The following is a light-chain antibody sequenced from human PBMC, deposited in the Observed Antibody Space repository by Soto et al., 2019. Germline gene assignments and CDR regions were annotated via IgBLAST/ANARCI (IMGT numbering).Light chain of an antibody. J-gene: IGKJ1*01. Sequence: EIVLTQSPGTLSLSPGERATLSCRASQSVSSSYLVWYQQKPGQAPRLLIYGASSRATGIPDRFSGSGSGTDCTLTISRLEPEDFAVYYCQQYDSSSWTFGQGTKVEIK. V-gene: IGKV3-20*01. CDR1: QSVSSSY. CDR2: GAS. CDR3: QQYDSSSWT.